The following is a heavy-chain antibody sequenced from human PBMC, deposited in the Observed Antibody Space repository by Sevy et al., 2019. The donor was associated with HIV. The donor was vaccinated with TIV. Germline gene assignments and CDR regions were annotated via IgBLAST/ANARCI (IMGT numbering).Heavy chain of an antibody. CDR1: GFTFSSYA. V-gene: IGHV3-23*01. J-gene: IGHJ5*02. Sequence: GGSLRLSCAASGFTFSSYAMSWVRQAPEKGLEWVSVISDSGGNTDYANSVKGRFTISRDNSRNTLYLQMNSLRAEDTAVYYCAKDPPTHNYYGSSGYFDNWGQGTLVTVSS. CDR3: AKDPPTHNYYGSSGYFDN. CDR2: ISDSGGNT. D-gene: IGHD3-22*01.